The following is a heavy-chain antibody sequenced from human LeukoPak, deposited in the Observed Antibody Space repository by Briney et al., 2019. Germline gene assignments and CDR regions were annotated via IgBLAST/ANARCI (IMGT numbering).Heavy chain of an antibody. Sequence: SETLSLTCSVSGGSISGYYWSWIRQPPGKGLEWIGYLYFRGTTNYNPSLKSRVTISVDTSKNQFSPKLSSATAADTAVYYCARKDGIAAAGTRSIGFDYWGQGTLVTVSS. D-gene: IGHD6-13*01. CDR3: ARKDGIAAAGTRSIGFDY. CDR1: GGSISGYY. V-gene: IGHV4-59*08. CDR2: LYFRGTT. J-gene: IGHJ4*02.